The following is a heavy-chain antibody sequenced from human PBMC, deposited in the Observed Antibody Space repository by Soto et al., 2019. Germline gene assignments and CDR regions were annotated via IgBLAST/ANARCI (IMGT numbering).Heavy chain of an antibody. V-gene: IGHV4-30-2*01. CDR1: GGKIISGCYC. J-gene: IGHJ4*02. CDR3: ARGQVVAAQH. D-gene: IGHD2-15*01. Sequence: SLTMCVTSTVAGGKIISGCYCWSWIRQPPGKGLEWIGYIYHSGSTYYNPSLKSRVTISVDRSKNQFSLKLSSVTAADTAVYYCARGQVVAAQHWGQGILVTSPQ. CDR2: IYHSGST.